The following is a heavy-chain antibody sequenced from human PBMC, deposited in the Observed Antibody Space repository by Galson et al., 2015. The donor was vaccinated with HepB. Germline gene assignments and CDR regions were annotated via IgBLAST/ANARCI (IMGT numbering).Heavy chain of an antibody. J-gene: IGHJ4*02. Sequence: SLRLSCAASGFTFSNYWMAWVRQVPGVGLEWLADISNDGSAKKYVDSVRGRFTISRDNAKNSLYLQMDSLRVEDTDIYYCAKDRGWRSCDCWGQGTLVTVSS. CDR2: ISNDGSAK. CDR3: AKDRGWRSCDC. V-gene: IGHV3-7*01. D-gene: IGHD3-10*01. CDR1: GFTFSNYW.